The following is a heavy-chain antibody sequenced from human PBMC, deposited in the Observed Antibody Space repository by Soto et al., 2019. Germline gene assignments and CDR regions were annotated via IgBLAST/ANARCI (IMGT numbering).Heavy chain of an antibody. V-gene: IGHV1-69*01. Sequence: QVQLVQSGAEVKKPGSSVKVSCKASGGTFSSYAISWVRQAPGQGLECMGGIIPIFGTANYAQKFQGRVTITADESTSTAYMELSSLRSEDTAVYYCARAPEPDSGWFYYFDYWGQGTLVTVSS. CDR3: ARAPEPDSGWFYYFDY. CDR2: IIPIFGTA. J-gene: IGHJ4*02. D-gene: IGHD6-19*01. CDR1: GGTFSSYA.